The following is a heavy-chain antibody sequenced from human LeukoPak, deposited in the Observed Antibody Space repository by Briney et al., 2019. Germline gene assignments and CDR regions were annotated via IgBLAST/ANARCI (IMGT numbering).Heavy chain of an antibody. D-gene: IGHD3-3*01. CDR2: IYHSGST. Sequence: SETLSLTCTVSGGSISSGGYYWSWIRQPPGKGLEWIGYIYHSGSTYYNPSLRSRVTISVDRSKNQFSLKLSSVTAADTAVYYCARVSAYDFWRYYFDYWGQGTLVTVSS. CDR1: GGSISSGGYY. J-gene: IGHJ4*02. CDR3: ARVSAYDFWRYYFDY. V-gene: IGHV4-30-2*01.